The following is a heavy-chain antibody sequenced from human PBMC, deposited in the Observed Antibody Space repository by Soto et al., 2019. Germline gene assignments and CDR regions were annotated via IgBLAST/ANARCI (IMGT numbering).Heavy chain of an antibody. V-gene: IGHV2-5*02. CDR3: AHIPNYYQYDWFDP. D-gene: IGHD3-16*01. CDR2: IYWDDDK. CDR1: GFSLTTRGVG. Sequence: QITLKESGPTLVKPTQTLTLTCTFSGFSLTTRGVGVGWIRQPPGKALECLALIYWDDDKRYSPSLQSRLSITKHTYKNQVVLTMTNVDPVDTATYYCAHIPNYYQYDWFDPWGQGTLVSVSS. J-gene: IGHJ5*02.